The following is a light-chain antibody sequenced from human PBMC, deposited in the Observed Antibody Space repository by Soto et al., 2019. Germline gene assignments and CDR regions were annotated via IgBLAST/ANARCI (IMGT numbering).Light chain of an antibody. CDR2: KAS. CDR3: QQYNSYPYT. CDR1: QSISSW. J-gene: IGKJ2*01. V-gene: IGKV1-5*03. Sequence: DIQMTQSPSTLSASVGDRVTITCRASQSISSWLAWYQQKPGKAPKLLIYKASSLESGVPSRFSGSGSGTEFTLTISSLQPDDFATYYCQQYNSYPYTFGQGTQLAIK.